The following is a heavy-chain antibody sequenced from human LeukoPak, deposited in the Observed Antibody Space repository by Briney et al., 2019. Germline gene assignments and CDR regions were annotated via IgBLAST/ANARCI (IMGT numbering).Heavy chain of an antibody. D-gene: IGHD4-17*01. CDR3: ARVEDYGDYFDY. CDR1: GYSISSGYY. J-gene: IGHJ4*02. CDR2: IYHSGST. V-gene: IGHV4-38-2*02. Sequence: PSETLSLTCTVSGYSISSGYYWDWIRQPPGKGLEWIGSIYHSGSTYYNPSLKSRVTISVDMSKNQFSLKLTSVTAADTAVYYCARVEDYGDYFDYWGQGTLVTVSS.